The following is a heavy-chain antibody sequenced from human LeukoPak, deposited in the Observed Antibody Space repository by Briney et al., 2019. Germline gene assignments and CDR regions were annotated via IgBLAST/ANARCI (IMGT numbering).Heavy chain of an antibody. J-gene: IGHJ4*02. CDR2: INPNGGGT. CDR3: ARELRGNWNALDS. CDR1: GYSFTDYY. V-gene: IGHV1-46*01. D-gene: IGHD1-20*01. Sequence: EASVKVSCKASGYSFTDYYMHWVRQAPGQGLEWMGLINPNGGGTNYAQKFQGRVTMTRDTSTGTVYMELSSLRSEDTDVYYCARELRGNWNALDSWGQGTLVTVSS.